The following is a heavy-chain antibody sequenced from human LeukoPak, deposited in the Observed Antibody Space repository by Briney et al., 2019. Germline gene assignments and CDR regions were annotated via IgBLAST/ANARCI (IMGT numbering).Heavy chain of an antibody. CDR3: ARSATTVTTYSGDLFDY. CDR2: ISYDGSNK. CDR1: GFTFSSYA. J-gene: IGHJ4*02. V-gene: IGHV3-30-3*01. Sequence: PGRSLRLSCAASGFTFSSYAMHWVRQAPGKGLEWVAVISYDGSNKYYADSVKGRFTISRDNSKNTLYLQMNSLRAEDTAVYYCARSATTVTTYSGDLFDYWGQGTLVTVSS. D-gene: IGHD4-17*01.